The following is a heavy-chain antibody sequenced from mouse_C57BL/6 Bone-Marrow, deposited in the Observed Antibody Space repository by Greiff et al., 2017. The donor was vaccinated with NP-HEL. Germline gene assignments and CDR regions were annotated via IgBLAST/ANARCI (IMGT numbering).Heavy chain of an antibody. J-gene: IGHJ4*01. Sequence: QVQLQQPGAELVMPGASVKLSCKASGYTFTSYWMHWVKQRPGQGLEWIGEIDPSDSYTNYNQKFKGKSTLTVDKSSITAYMQLSSLTSEDSAVYYCARPYYYGSSYDYAMDYWGQGTSVTVSS. CDR3: ARPYYYGSSYDYAMDY. CDR1: GYTFTSYW. D-gene: IGHD1-1*01. CDR2: IDPSDSYT. V-gene: IGHV1-69*01.